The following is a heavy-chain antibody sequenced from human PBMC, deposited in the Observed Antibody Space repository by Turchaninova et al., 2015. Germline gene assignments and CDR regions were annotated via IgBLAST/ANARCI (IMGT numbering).Heavy chain of an antibody. Sequence: QVQLEQSGAEVKKPGASVKVSCKASRYTTGQYIQWVRQAPGQGLEGMGRINPNGGGTIYAQKIQGSVSMTRDTSITTAYMELSRVRSDDSAIYDCASAYCGGDCIKAFDMWGQGTVVTVSS. CDR3: ASAYCGGDCIKAFDM. J-gene: IGHJ3*02. CDR2: INPNGGGT. V-gene: IGHV1-2*06. CDR1: RYTTGQY. D-gene: IGHD2-21*02.